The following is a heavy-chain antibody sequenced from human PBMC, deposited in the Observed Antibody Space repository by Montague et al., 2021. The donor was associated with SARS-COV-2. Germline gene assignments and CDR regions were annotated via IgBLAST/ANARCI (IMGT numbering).Heavy chain of an antibody. Sequence: SETLSLTCTVSGGSISSYYWSWIRQSAGKGLGWIGRSHTSGSTDYNHSLNRRVTMSVDTSTNQFSLELSPVTAADTAVYYCAGGKYYDSWGGYYSHDYVSGMDVWGQGTTVTVSS. D-gene: IGHD3-3*01. J-gene: IGHJ6*02. CDR2: SHTSGST. V-gene: IGHV4-4*07. CDR1: GGSISSYY. CDR3: AGGKYYDSWGGYYSHDYVSGMDV.